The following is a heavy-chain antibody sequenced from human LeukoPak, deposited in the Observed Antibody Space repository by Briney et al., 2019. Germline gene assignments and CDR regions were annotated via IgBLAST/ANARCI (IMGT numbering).Heavy chain of an antibody. CDR3: ASHSSSWYRDAFDI. Sequence: GGSLGLSCAASGFTFSSYAMSWVRQAPGKGLEWVSAISGSGGSTYYADSVKGRFAISRDNSKNTLYLQMNSLRAEDTAVYYCASHSSSWYRDAFDIWGQGTMVTVSS. D-gene: IGHD6-13*01. J-gene: IGHJ3*02. CDR1: GFTFSSYA. CDR2: ISGSGGST. V-gene: IGHV3-23*01.